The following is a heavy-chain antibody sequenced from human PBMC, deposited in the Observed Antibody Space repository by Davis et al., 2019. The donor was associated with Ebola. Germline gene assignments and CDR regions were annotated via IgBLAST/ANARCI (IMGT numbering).Heavy chain of an antibody. J-gene: IGHJ4*02. CDR2: IQEDGSEK. Sequence: GESLKISCAASGFSFYSYWLTWVRQAPGKGLEWVANIQEDGSEKYYVDAVKGRFTISRDNAKNSLYHQMNSLTADDTAVYYCARNVGVEFDYWGQGTLVTVSS. CDR3: ARNVGVEFDY. V-gene: IGHV3-7*03. D-gene: IGHD3-10*01. CDR1: GFSFYSYW.